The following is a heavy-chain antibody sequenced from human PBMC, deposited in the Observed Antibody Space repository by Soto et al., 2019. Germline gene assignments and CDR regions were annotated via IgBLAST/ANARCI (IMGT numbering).Heavy chain of an antibody. CDR3: ARHVSGTYYPFDY. CDR2: ISGNGMTI. Sequence: GGSLRLSCAASGFTFSSLEMTWVRQAPGKGLEWVSSISGNGMTINYADSVKGRFTISRDNAKNSLYLQMNSLRAEDTAVYYCARHVSGTYYPFDYWGQGTLVTVSS. CDR1: GFTFSSLE. D-gene: IGHD1-26*01. J-gene: IGHJ4*02. V-gene: IGHV3-48*03.